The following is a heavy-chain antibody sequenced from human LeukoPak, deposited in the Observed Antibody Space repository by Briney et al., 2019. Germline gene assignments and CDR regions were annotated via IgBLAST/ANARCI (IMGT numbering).Heavy chain of an antibody. CDR3: ARAPLADFWSGYYHSYYFDY. CDR2: IIPIFGTA. D-gene: IGHD3-3*01. J-gene: IGHJ4*02. V-gene: IGHV1-69*01. Sequence: WASVKVSCKASGGTFSSYAISWVRQAPGQGLEWMGGIIPIFGTANYAQKFQGRVTITADESTSTAYMELSSLRSEDTAVYYCARAPLADFWSGYYHSYYFDYWGQGTLVTVSS. CDR1: GGTFSSYA.